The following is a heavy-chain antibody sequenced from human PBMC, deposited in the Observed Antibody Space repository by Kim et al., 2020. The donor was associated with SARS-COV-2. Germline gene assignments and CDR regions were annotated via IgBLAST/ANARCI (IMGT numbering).Heavy chain of an antibody. CDR2: INHSGST. V-gene: IGHV4-34*01. CDR3: ATSSVGCDARGHYYYYY. CDR1: GGSFSGYY. J-gene: IGHJ6*01. Sequence: SETLSLTCAVYGGSFSGYYWSWIRQPPGKGLEWIGEINHSGSTNYNPSLKSRVTISVDTSKNQFSLKLSSVTAADTAVYYCATSSVGCDARGHYYYYY. D-gene: IGHD5-12*01.